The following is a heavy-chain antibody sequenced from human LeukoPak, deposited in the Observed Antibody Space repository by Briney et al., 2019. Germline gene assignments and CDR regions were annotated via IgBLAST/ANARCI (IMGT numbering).Heavy chain of an antibody. CDR2: IYYSGST. V-gene: IGHV4-59*01. CDR3: AGEARARYIAVAGTTIDY. J-gene: IGHJ4*02. CDR1: GGSISSYY. Sequence: PSETLSLTCTVSGGSISSYYWSWIRQPPGKGLEWIGYIYYSGSTNYNPSLKSRVTTSVDTSKNQFSLKLSSVTAADTAVYYCAGEARARYIAVAGTTIDYWGQGTLVTVSS. D-gene: IGHD6-19*01.